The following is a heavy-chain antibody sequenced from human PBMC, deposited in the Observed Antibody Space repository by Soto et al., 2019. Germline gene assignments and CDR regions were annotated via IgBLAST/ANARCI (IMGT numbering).Heavy chain of an antibody. V-gene: IGHV4-38-2*01. CDR3: ARERGSSIAAHNWFDP. Sequence: SETLSLTCAVSGYSISSGYYWGWIRQPPGKGLEWIGSIYHSGSTYYNPSLKSRVTISVDTSKNQFSLKLSSVTAADTAVYYCARERGSSIAAHNWFDPWGQGTLVTVSS. CDR2: IYHSGST. J-gene: IGHJ5*02. D-gene: IGHD6-6*01. CDR1: GYSISSGYY.